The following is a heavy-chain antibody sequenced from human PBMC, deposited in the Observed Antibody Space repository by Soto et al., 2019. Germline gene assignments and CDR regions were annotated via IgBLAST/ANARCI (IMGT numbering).Heavy chain of an antibody. CDR2: IYYSGST. V-gene: IGHV4-59*01. CDR3: ARVGFWSGYYRGYYYYYGMDV. CDR1: GGSISSYY. J-gene: IGHJ6*02. D-gene: IGHD3-3*01. Sequence: SETLSLTCTVSGGSISSYYWSWIRQPPGKGLEWIGYIYYSGSTNYNPSLKSRVTISVDTSKNQFSLKLSSVTAADTAVYYCARVGFWSGYYRGYYYYYGMDVWGQGNTVT.